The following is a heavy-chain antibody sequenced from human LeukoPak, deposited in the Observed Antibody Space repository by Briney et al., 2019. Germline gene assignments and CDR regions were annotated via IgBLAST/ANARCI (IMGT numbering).Heavy chain of an antibody. CDR1: GGSISSYY. CDR2: IYYSGST. CDR3: ARVGQPTINDAFDI. Sequence: TSETLSLTCTVSGGSISSYYWSWIRQPPGKGLEWIGYIYYSGSTNYNPSLKSRVTISVDTSKNQFSLKLSSVTAADTAVYYCARVGQPTINDAFDIWGQGTMVTVSS. D-gene: IGHD3-9*01. V-gene: IGHV4-59*01. J-gene: IGHJ3*02.